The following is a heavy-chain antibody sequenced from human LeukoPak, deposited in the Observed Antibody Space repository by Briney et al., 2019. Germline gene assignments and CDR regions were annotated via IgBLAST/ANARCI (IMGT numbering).Heavy chain of an antibody. CDR2: IKEDGSEK. CDR1: GFTFSSSW. J-gene: IGHJ4*02. V-gene: IGHV3-7*04. CDR3: ARSAHFFDR. Sequence: PGGSLRLSCAASGFTFSSSWMSWVRQAPGKGLEWVANIKEDGSEKFYVDSVKGRFTIFRDNAKNSLYLRMNSLRVEDTAVYFCARSAHFFDRWGQGTLVTVSS.